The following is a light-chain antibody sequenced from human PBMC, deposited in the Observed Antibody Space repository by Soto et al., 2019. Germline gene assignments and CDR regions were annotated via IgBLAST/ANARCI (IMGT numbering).Light chain of an antibody. V-gene: IGKV1-5*03. CDR1: QSISSW. CDR2: QAS. CDR3: EDYSSSSGLT. Sequence: DIQMTQSPSTLSASVGDRVTITCRASQSISSWLAWYQQKPGKAPKLLIFQASSLKSGVPSRLSGSGSATEYTLTISSLQPDDFATYYCEDYSSSSGLTFGGGTKVDIK. J-gene: IGKJ4*01.